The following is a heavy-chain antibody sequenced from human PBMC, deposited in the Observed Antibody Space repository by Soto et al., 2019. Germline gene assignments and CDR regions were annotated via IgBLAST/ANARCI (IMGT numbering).Heavy chain of an antibody. J-gene: IGHJ3*02. Sequence: PMRSLRISCASYVFTLSSYAMSCARHSPGKWLEWVSAISGSGGSTYYADSVKGRFTISRDNSKNTLYLQMNSLRAEDTAVYYCANLASNSLDIWGQVTMVT. CDR2: ISGSGGST. CDR3: ANLASNSLDI. V-gene: IGHV3-23*01. D-gene: IGHD6-19*01. CDR1: VFTLSSYA.